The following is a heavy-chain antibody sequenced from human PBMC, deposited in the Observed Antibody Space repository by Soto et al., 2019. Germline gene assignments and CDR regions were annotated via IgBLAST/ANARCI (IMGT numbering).Heavy chain of an antibody. CDR3: AKGGPFTGGFDP. J-gene: IGHJ5*02. CDR2: ISGRSAVP. CDR1: GLTLRSYA. Sequence: EGQLLQSGGDLVQPGGSLRLSCAGSGLTLRSYAMTWIRQTPEKGLEWVSTISGRSAVPCYADSVNGRFTVSRDNSKNSLYLQMNSLRPDDTAIYYCAKGGPFTGGFDPWGQGTLVTVSA. V-gene: IGHV3-23*01. D-gene: IGHD3-16*01.